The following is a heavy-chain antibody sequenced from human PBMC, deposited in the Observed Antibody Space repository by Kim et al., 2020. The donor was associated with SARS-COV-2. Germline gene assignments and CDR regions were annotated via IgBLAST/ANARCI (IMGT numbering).Heavy chain of an antibody. CDR3: GKDLVPGGLDV. V-gene: IGHV3-9*01. D-gene: IGHD2-8*02. Sequence: MDYADSVNGRFTISRDFAKNSLYLQMNSLRVDDTALYYCGKDLVPGGLDVWGQGTTVTVSS. CDR2: M. J-gene: IGHJ6*02.